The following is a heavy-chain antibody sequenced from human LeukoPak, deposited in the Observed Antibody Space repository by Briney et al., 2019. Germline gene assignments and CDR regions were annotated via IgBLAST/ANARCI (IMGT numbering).Heavy chain of an antibody. CDR2: IRYDGSNK. CDR3: AKEVRSYYYDSSGQKSTGYFDY. V-gene: IGHV3-30*02. J-gene: IGHJ4*02. CDR1: GFTFSSYG. D-gene: IGHD3-22*01. Sequence: GGSLRLSCAASGFTFSSYGMHWVRQAPGKGLEWVAFIRYDGSNKYYADSVKGRFTISRDNSKNTLYLQMNSLRAEDTAVYYCAKEVRSYYYDSSGQKSTGYFDYWGQGTLVTVSS.